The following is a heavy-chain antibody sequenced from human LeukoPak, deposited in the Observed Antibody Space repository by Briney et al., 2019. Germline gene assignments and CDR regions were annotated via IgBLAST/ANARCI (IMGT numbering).Heavy chain of an antibody. CDR2: IYPSGST. Sequence: SETLSLTCTVSGGSISSGSYYWSWIRQPAGKGLEWIGRIYPSGSTSYNPSLKSRDTISIDTSKKQFSLKLRSVTAADTAVYYCARVYYEKSYFDYWGQGTLVTVSS. CDR1: GGSISSGSYY. D-gene: IGHD3-3*01. CDR3: ARVYYEKSYFDY. V-gene: IGHV4-61*02. J-gene: IGHJ4*02.